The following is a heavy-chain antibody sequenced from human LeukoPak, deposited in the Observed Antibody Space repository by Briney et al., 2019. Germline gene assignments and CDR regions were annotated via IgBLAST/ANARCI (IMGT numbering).Heavy chain of an antibody. CDR2: INPSSGST. J-gene: IGHJ4*02. CDR3: ARLSNYSPPSFDY. Sequence: ASVKVSCKASGYTFTSYYIHWVRQAPGQGLEWMGIINPSSGSTTYAQRFQGRVTLTRDKSTGTVYLELSSLRSEDTAVYYCARLSNYSPPSFDYWGQGTLVTVSS. D-gene: IGHD4-11*01. CDR1: GYTFTSYY. V-gene: IGHV1-46*01.